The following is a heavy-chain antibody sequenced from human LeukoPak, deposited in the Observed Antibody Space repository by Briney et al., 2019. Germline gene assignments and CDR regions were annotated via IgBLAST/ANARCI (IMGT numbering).Heavy chain of an antibody. V-gene: IGHV1-69*05. CDR1: GGTFSSYA. CDR3: ARVSWFGELLYGDY. Sequence: SVKVSCKASGGTFSSYAISWVRQAPGQGLEWMGGIIPIFGTANYAQKFQGRVTITTDESTSTAYMELSSLRSDDTAVYYCARVSWFGELLYGDYWGQGTLVTVSS. D-gene: IGHD3-10*01. CDR2: IIPIFGTA. J-gene: IGHJ4*02.